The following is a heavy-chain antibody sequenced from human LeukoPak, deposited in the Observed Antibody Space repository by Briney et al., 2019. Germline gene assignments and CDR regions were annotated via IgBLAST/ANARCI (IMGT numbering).Heavy chain of an antibody. D-gene: IGHD3-10*01. CDR2: ISGSGGGT. CDR3: AKDRVVRGVMGAGGY. J-gene: IGHJ4*02. Sequence: QSGGSLRLSCAASGFTFSSYAMSWVRQAPGKGLEWVSAISGSGGGTYYADSVKGRFTISRDNSKNTLYLQMNSLRAEDTAVYYCAKDRVVRGVMGAGGYWGQGTLVTVSS. CDR1: GFTFSSYA. V-gene: IGHV3-23*01.